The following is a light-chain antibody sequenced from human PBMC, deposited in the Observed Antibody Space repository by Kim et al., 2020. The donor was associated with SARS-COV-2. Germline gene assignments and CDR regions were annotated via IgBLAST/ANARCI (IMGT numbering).Light chain of an antibody. CDR1: SGSIDSNY. J-gene: IGLJ2*01. CDR2: GHS. CDR3: QSYDSNTLHVI. Sequence: NFMLTQPHSVSASPGKTVTISCTRTSGSIDSNYVQWYQQRPGSAPITVIHGHSQRASGVPDRFSGSIDRSSNSASLTISGLKTEDEADYYCQSYDSNTLHVIFGGGTQLTVL. V-gene: IGLV6-57*03.